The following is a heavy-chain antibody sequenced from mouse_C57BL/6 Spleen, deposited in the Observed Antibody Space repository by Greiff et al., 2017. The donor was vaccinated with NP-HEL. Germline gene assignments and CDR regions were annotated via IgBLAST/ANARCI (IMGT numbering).Heavy chain of an antibody. V-gene: IGHV3-1*01. D-gene: IGHD5-1*01. CDR2: ISYSGST. Sequence: EVQLQESGPGMVKPSQSLSLTCTVTGYSITSGYDWHWIRHFPGNKLEWMGYISYSGSTNYNPSLKSRISITHDTSKNHFFLKLNSVTTEDTATYYCARGRPTYAWFAYWGQGTLVTVSA. CDR1: GYSITSGYD. J-gene: IGHJ3*01. CDR3: ARGRPTYAWFAY.